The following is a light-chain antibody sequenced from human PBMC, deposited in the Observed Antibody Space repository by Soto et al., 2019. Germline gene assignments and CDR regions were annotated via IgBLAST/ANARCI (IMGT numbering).Light chain of an antibody. V-gene: IGLV2-14*01. Sequence: QSALTQPASVSGSPGQSITISCTGTSSDVGNYNYVSWYQQHPGKAPKLIIYGVSIRPSGVSNRFSGSKSGDTASLTISGLQAEDEADYHCSSFTGSYYVSGTGTKVTVL. CDR1: SSDVGNYNY. CDR2: GVS. J-gene: IGLJ1*01. CDR3: SSFTGSYYV.